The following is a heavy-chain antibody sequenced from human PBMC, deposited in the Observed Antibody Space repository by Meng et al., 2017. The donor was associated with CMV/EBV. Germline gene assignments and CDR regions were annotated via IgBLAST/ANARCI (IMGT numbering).Heavy chain of an antibody. CDR3: ARGRNYYDSSGLGLDY. CDR1: GGSFSGYY. CDR2: INHSGST. D-gene: IGHD3-22*01. J-gene: IGHJ4*02. Sequence: SETLSLTCAVYGGSFSGYYWSWIRQPPGKGLEWIGEINHSGSTNYNPSLKSRVTISVDTSKNQFSLKPSSVTAADTAVYYCARGRNYYDSSGLGLDYWGQGTLVTVSS. V-gene: IGHV4-34*01.